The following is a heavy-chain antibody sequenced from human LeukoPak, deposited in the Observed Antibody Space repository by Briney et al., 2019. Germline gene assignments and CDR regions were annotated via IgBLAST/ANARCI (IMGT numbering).Heavy chain of an antibody. Sequence: GGSLRLSCVDSGFSVSTIYMCSVRQAPGKGLEWVSIIYSGGSTYYADSVKGRFTISRDNSTNTLYLQMNSLRAEDTAVYYCARDNIWYVPPHYWGQGTLVTVSS. CDR2: IYSGGST. CDR3: ARDNIWYVPPHY. J-gene: IGHJ4*02. V-gene: IGHV3-66*01. D-gene: IGHD6-13*01. CDR1: GFSVSTIY.